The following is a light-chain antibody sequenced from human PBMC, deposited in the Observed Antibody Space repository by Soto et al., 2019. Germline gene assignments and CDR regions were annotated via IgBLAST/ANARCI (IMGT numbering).Light chain of an antibody. V-gene: IGKV3-15*01. CDR1: QSVSDN. Sequence: EIVMTQSPGTLSVSPGERATLSCRASQSVSDNLAWYQQKPGQAPRLLIYRASTRATDIPARFSGSGSETEFTLTISSLQSEDFALYYCQQYNNLPSFTFGPGTKVEI. CDR2: RAS. J-gene: IGKJ3*01. CDR3: QQYNNLPSFT.